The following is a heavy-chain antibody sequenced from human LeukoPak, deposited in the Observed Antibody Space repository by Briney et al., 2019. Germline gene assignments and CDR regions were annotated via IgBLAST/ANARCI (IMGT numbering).Heavy chain of an antibody. CDR3: ATLWEEFDD. CDR1: GCTFTGYY. CDR2: INPNSGGT. Sequence: ASVKLSCKASGCTFTGYYMHWVRQAPGQGLEWMGWINPNSGGTNYAQQFQGRVTMTRDTSISTAYMELSRLRSDDTAVYYCATLWEEFDDWGQGTLVTVSS. J-gene: IGHJ4*02. D-gene: IGHD1-26*01. V-gene: IGHV1-2*02.